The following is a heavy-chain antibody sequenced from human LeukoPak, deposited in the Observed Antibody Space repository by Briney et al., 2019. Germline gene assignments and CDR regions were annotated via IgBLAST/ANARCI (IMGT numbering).Heavy chain of an antibody. J-gene: IGHJ4*02. D-gene: IGHD3-3*01. CDR1: GYTFTGYY. CDR3: ARGPLLRFLEWLQKFDY. V-gene: IGHV1-2*02. Sequence: GASVKVSCKASGYTFTGYYTHWVRQAPGQGLEWMGWINPNSGGTNYAQKFQGRVTMTRDTSISTAYMELSRLRSDDTAVYYCARGPLLRFLEWLQKFDYWGQGTLVTVSS. CDR2: INPNSGGT.